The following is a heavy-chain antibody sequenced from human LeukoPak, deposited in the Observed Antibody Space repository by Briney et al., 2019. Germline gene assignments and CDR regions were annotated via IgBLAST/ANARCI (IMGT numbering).Heavy chain of an antibody. D-gene: IGHD6-19*01. Sequence: ASVKVSCKASGYTFTSYAISWVRQAPGQGLEWMGWISADNGNTDYAQRFQGRVTMTTDTSTSTAYMELRSLRSDDTAVYYCARVPGIAVAGTGWFDPWGQGTLVTVSS. CDR3: ARVPGIAVAGTGWFDP. CDR2: ISADNGNT. CDR1: GYTFTSYA. V-gene: IGHV1-18*01. J-gene: IGHJ5*02.